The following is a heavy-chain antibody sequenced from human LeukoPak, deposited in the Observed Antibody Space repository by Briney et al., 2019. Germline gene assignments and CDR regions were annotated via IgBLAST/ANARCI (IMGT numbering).Heavy chain of an antibody. D-gene: IGHD3-22*01. CDR3: ARVISVLSPGFDY. J-gene: IGHJ4*02. CDR1: GFTFDDYA. CDR2: ISSSGSTI. V-gene: IGHV3-48*03. Sequence: GGSLRLSCAASGFTFDDYAMHWVRQPPGKGLEWVSYISSSGSTIYYADSVEGRFTISRDNAKNSLYLQMNSLRAEDTAAYYCARVISVLSPGFDYWGQGALVTVSS.